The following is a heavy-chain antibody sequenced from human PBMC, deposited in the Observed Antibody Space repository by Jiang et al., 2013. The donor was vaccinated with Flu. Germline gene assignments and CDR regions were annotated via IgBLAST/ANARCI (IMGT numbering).Heavy chain of an antibody. CDR2: IYWDDDK. V-gene: IGHV2-5*02. CDR3: AHRRGGQNWNHGDFDY. Sequence: TLTLTCTFSGFSLTARPMGVGWIRQSPGKALEWLALIYWDDDKRYSPSLRNRLSITKDTSKNQVVLTMANMDPVDTATYFCAHRRGGQNWNHGDFDYWGPGTLVTVSS. J-gene: IGHJ4*02. D-gene: IGHD1-14*01. CDR1: GFSLTARPMG.